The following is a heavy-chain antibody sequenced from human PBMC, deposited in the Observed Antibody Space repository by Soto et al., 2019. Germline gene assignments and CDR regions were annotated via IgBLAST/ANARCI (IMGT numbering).Heavy chain of an antibody. CDR2: MNPNSGNT. J-gene: IGHJ6*03. Sequence: ASVKVSCKASGYTFTSYDINWVRQATGQGLEWMGWMNPNSGNTGYAQKFQGRVTMTRNTSISTAYMELSSLRSEDTAVYYCARGRSGSPRGNYYYYYYMDVWGKGTTVTVSS. CDR3: ARGRSGSPRGNYYYYYYMDV. V-gene: IGHV1-8*01. D-gene: IGHD3-10*01. CDR1: GYTFTSYD.